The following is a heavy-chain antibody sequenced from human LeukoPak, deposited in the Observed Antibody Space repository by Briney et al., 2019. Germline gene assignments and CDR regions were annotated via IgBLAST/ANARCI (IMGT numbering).Heavy chain of an antibody. Sequence: GASVRVSCKASGYIFINYGISWVRQAPGQGLEWMGSISPYNGHTNYAPNLQDRLTMTTDTSTSTAYMELRSLRSDDTAVYYCAKTRDTVLNEYWGQGTLVTVSS. CDR3: AKTRDTVLNEY. CDR2: ISPYNGHT. J-gene: IGHJ4*02. CDR1: GYIFINYG. V-gene: IGHV1-18*01.